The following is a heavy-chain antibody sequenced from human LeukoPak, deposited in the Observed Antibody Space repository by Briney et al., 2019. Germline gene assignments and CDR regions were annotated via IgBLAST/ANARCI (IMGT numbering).Heavy chain of an antibody. J-gene: IGHJ5*02. Sequence: GASVKVSCKASGYDFSDLYFHWVRQAPGQGLEWMGWINPYSGASIYAQKFQGRVTMDTSSSTVYMQLSRLRYDDTAVYYCATASVTRMRDPWGQGTLVTVSS. CDR1: GYDFSDLY. V-gene: IGHV1-2*02. CDR2: INPYSGAS. CDR3: ATASVTRMRDP.